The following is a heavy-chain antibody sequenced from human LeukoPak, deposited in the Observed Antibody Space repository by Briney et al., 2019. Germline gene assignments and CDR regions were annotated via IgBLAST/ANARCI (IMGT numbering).Heavy chain of an antibody. Sequence: AGSLSLSCAASGFTFSSYGMHWVRQAEGKGLEWVGVILYYGSNKYHIDSVKGRFTISRNNSNIALYVQMNSLRAEDTAVYYCAKDRGWYGELLPDYWGQGTLVTVSS. CDR2: ILYYGSNK. CDR1: GFTFSSYG. V-gene: IGHV3-30*18. D-gene: IGHD3-10*01. CDR3: AKDRGWYGELLPDY. J-gene: IGHJ4*02.